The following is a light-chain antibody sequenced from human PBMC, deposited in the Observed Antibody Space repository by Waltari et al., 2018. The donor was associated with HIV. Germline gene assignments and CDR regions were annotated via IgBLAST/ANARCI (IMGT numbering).Light chain of an antibody. CDR3: SSYAGSSTFVV. Sequence: QSALTQPASVSGSPGQSITISCTGTSSDVGSYNLVSWYQQHPGKAPKVMVNEVSKRPSWGSNRFSGSKSGNTASLTISGLQAEDEADYYCSSYAGSSTFVVFGGGTKLTVL. CDR1: SSDVGSYNL. J-gene: IGLJ2*01. V-gene: IGLV2-23*02. CDR2: EVS.